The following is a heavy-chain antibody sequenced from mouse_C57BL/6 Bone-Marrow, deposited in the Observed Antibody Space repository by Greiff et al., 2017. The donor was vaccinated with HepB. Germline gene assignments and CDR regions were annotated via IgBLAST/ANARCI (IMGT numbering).Heavy chain of an antibody. D-gene: IGHD1-1*01. J-gene: IGHJ2*01. CDR3: ARSQENGTLFDY. CDR1: GYSFTGYY. Sequence: EVQLQQSGPELVKPGASVKISCKASGYSFTGYYMNWVKQSPEKSLEWIGEINPSTGGTTYNQKFKAKATLTVDKSSSTAYMQLKSLTSEDSAVYYCARSQENGTLFDYWGQGTTLTVAS. CDR2: INPSTGGT. V-gene: IGHV1-42*01.